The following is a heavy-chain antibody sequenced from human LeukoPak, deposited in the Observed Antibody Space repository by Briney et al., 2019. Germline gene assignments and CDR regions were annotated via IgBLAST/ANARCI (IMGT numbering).Heavy chain of an antibody. CDR2: ISGSGGST. CDR1: GFTFSSYA. Sequence: GGSLRLSCAASGFTFSSYAMSGVRQAPGKGLEWVSAISGSGGSTYYADSVKGRFTISRDNSKNTLYLQMNSLRAEDTAVYYCARGSKKHIVVVTAIPPFDYWGQGTLVTVSS. V-gene: IGHV3-23*01. D-gene: IGHD2-21*02. J-gene: IGHJ4*02. CDR3: ARGSKKHIVVVTAIPPFDY.